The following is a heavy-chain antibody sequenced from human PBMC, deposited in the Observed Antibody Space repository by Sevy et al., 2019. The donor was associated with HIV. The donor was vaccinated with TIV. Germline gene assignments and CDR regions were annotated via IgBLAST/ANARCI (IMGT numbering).Heavy chain of an antibody. J-gene: IGHJ3*02. CDR2: ISGSGGST. Sequence: GGSLRRSCAASGFTFSSYAMSWVRQAPGKGLEWVSTISGSGGSTYYADSVKGRFTISRDNSKNTLYLQMNSLRAEDTAVYYCAKVWAAGGAFDIWGQGTMVTVSS. CDR1: GFTFSSYA. V-gene: IGHV3-23*01. CDR3: AKVWAAGGAFDI. D-gene: IGHD6-13*01.